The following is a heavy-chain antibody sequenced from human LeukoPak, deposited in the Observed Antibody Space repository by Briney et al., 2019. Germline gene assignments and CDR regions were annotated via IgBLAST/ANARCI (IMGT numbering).Heavy chain of an antibody. CDR1: GFSFRSYG. CDR3: AKHEDV. V-gene: IGHV3-30*02. CDR2: IRHDGSNE. J-gene: IGHJ6*04. Sequence: GGSLRLPCVASGFSFRSYGMHWVRQAPGKGLEWVAHIRHDGSNEDYADSVKGRFTISRDNSKNTLYLEMNSLRVEDTAMYYCAKHEDVWGKGTTVTVSS.